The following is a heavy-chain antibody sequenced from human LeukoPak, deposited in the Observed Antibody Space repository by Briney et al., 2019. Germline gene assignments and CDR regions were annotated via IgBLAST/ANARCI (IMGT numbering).Heavy chain of an antibody. V-gene: IGHV3-48*01. CDR2: IRNSGNTI. CDR1: GFTLSSYN. J-gene: IGHJ5*02. D-gene: IGHD2-2*01. Sequence: GGSLRLSCAVSGFTLSSYNMNWVRQAPGKGLEWVSYIRNSGNTIYYADSVKGRFTISRDPAKNSLYLQMNSLRSEDTAVYYCARGRYCSSTSCYGVSWFDPWGQGTLVTVSS. CDR3: ARGRYCSSTSCYGVSWFDP.